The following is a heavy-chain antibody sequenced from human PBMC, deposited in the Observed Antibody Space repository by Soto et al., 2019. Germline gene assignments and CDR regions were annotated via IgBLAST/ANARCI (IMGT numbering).Heavy chain of an antibody. V-gene: IGHV3-23*01. CDR2: ISGSGGST. J-gene: IGHJ4*02. Sequence: PGGSLRLSCAASGFTFSSYAMSWVRQAPGKGLEWVSAISGSGGSTYYADSVKGRFTISRDNSKNTLYLQMNSLRAEDTAVYYCAKDRMATYRTNPFDYWGQGTLVTVSS. CDR1: GFTFSSYA. CDR3: AKDRMATYRTNPFDY. D-gene: IGHD5-12*01.